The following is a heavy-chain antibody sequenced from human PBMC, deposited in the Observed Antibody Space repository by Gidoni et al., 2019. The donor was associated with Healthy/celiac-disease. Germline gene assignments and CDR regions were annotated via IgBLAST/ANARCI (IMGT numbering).Heavy chain of an antibody. CDR3: AKGMTTVTPDY. V-gene: IGHV3-23*01. D-gene: IGHD4-4*01. CDR2: IRGSGGST. Sequence: EVQLLESGGGLVQPGGSLRLSCAASGFPFSSYAMSWVRQPTGKGLAWVSAIRGSGGSTYSADSAKCLFTIPRDNSKNTLYRQMNSRRAEDTAVYYCAKGMTTVTPDYWGQGTLVTVSS. CDR1: GFPFSSYA. J-gene: IGHJ4*02.